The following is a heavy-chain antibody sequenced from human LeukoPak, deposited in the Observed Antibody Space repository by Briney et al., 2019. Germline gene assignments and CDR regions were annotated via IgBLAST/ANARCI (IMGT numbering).Heavy chain of an antibody. CDR2: FDPEDGET. Sequence: ASVKVSCKVSGYTLTELSMHWVRQAPGKGLEWMGGFDPEDGETIYAQKFRGRVTMTEDTSTDTAYMELSSLRSEDTAVYYCATGYYDSSGYYSWGRGTLVTVSS. CDR3: ATGYYDSSGYYS. J-gene: IGHJ4*02. CDR1: GYTLTELS. D-gene: IGHD3-22*01. V-gene: IGHV1-24*01.